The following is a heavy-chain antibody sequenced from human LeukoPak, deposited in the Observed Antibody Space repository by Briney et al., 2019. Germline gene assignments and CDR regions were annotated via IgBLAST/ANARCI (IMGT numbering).Heavy chain of an antibody. D-gene: IGHD3-22*01. J-gene: IGHJ4*02. CDR1: GYIFTDYY. V-gene: IGHV1/OR15-1*02. CDR2: INPNSGGT. Sequence: GASVKVSCKASGYIFTDYYMHWVRQAPGQELGWMGRINPNSGGTNYAQKFQGRVTMTRDTSISTAYTELSSLRSEDTAVYYCAREAIHYDSSEGYFDYWGQGTLVTVSS. CDR3: AREAIHYDSSEGYFDY.